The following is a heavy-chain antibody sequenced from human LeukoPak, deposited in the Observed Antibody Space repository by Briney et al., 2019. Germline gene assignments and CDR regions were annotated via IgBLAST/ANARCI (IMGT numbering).Heavy chain of an antibody. CDR1: GGSFSGYY. V-gene: IGHV4-34*01. J-gene: IGHJ4*02. D-gene: IGHD3-10*01. CDR2: INHSGST. Sequence: SETLSLTCAVYGGSFSGYYWSWIRQPPGKGLEWIGEINHSGSTNYNPSLKSRVTISVDTSKNQFSLKLSSVTAADTAVYYCALMVRGAPPDYWGQGTLVTVSS. CDR3: ALMVRGAPPDY.